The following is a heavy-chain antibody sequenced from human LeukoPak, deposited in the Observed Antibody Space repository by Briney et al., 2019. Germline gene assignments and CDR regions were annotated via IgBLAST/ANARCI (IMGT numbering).Heavy chain of an antibody. CDR1: GFTFSSYA. Sequence: GGSLRLSCAPSGFTFSSYAMSWVRQAPGKGLEWVSSISGSGGSTYYADSVKGRFTISRDNSKNTLYLQMNSLRAEDTAVYYCAKDFVHYVSSGYYDYFDYWGQGTLVTVSS. D-gene: IGHD3-22*01. CDR3: AKDFVHYVSSGYYDYFDY. V-gene: IGHV3-23*01. J-gene: IGHJ4*02. CDR2: ISGSGGST.